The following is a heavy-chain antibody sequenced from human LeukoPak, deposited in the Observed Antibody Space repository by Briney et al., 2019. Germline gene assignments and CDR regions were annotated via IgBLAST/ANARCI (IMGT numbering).Heavy chain of an antibody. CDR3: AREVHIPLDAFDI. D-gene: IGHD2-21*01. CDR1: GFTFSSYW. V-gene: IGHV3-7*01. Sequence: PGGSLRLSCAASGFTFSSYWMSWVRQAPGKGLEWVANIKQDGSEKYYVDSVKGRFTISRDNAKNSLYLQMNSLRAEDTAVYYCAREVHIPLDAFDIWGQGTMVTVSS. CDR2: IKQDGSEK. J-gene: IGHJ3*02.